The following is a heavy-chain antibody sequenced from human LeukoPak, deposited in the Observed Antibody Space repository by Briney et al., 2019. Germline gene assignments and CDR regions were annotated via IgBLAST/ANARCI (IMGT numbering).Heavy chain of an antibody. CDR2: IYSSSDYI. V-gene: IGHV3-11*01. J-gene: IGHJ5*02. CDR3: ARSQWNPGKTTQTT. Sequence: GGSLRLPCAGSGFIFSDFYMSWIRQAPGKGLEWVSLIYSSSDYIYYADSVKGRFTISRDNAKNSLYLQMNSLRAEDTAVYYCARSQWNPGKTTQTTWGQGTLVTVSS. D-gene: IGHD1-1*01. CDR1: GFIFSDFY.